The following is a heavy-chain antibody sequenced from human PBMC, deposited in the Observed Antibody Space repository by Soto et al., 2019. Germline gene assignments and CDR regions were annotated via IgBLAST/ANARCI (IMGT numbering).Heavy chain of an antibody. J-gene: IGHJ4*02. V-gene: IGHV3-23*01. CDR3: AKVGARGQVWGYDSV. CDR2: ISGSGGST. D-gene: IGHD5-12*01. Sequence: EVRLLESGGGLVQPGGSLRLSCAASGFTFSSYAMSWVRQAPGKGLEWVSAISGSGGSTYYADSVKGRFTISRDNSKNTLYLQMNSLRAEDTAVYYCAKVGARGQVWGYDSVWGQGTLVTVSS. CDR1: GFTFSSYA.